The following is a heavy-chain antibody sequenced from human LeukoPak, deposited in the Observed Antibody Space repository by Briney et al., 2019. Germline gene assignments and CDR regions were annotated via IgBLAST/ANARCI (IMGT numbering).Heavy chain of an antibody. CDR1: GFTFSSIW. D-gene: IGHD3-16*01. CDR3: AKNGGPHGMDV. CDR2: IKHDGSVT. Sequence: GGSLRLSCATSGFTFSSIWMSWVRQAPGKGLEWVANIKHDGSVTNYVDSVKGRFTISRDNAKNSLHLQMNSLRVEDTAVYYCAKNGGPHGMDVWGQGTTVTVSS. V-gene: IGHV3-7*02. J-gene: IGHJ6*02.